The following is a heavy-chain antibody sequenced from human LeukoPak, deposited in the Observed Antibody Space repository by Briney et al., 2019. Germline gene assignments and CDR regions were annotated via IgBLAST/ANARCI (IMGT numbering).Heavy chain of an antibody. CDR3: AKALVGAPADAFDI. Sequence: GGSLRLSCAASGFTFSSYGMHWVRQAPGKGLEWAAVIWYDGSNKYYADSVKGRFTISRDNSKNTLYLQMNSLRAEDTAVYYCAKALVGAPADAFDIWGQGTMVTVSS. J-gene: IGHJ3*02. CDR2: IWYDGSNK. D-gene: IGHD1-26*01. CDR1: GFTFSSYG. V-gene: IGHV3-30*02.